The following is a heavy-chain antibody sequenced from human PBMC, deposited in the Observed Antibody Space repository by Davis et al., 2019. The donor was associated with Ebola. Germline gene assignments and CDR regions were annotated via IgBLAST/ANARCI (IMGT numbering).Heavy chain of an antibody. D-gene: IGHD4-23*01. CDR3: ARGLRWRFRYYYGMDV. J-gene: IGHJ6*02. Sequence: GESLKISCAASGFTFSDYYMSWIRQAPGKGLEWVSYISSSGSTIYYADSVKGRFTISRDNAKNSLYLQMNSLRAKDTAVYYCARGLRWRFRYYYGMDVWGQGTTVTVSS. CDR1: GFTFSDYY. V-gene: IGHV3-11*01. CDR2: ISSSGSTI.